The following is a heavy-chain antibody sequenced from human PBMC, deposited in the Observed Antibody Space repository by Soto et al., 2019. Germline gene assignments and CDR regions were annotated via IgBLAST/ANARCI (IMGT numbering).Heavy chain of an antibody. CDR1: GYTLTELP. J-gene: IGHJ4*02. Sequence: GASVKVSCKVSGYTLTELPMHWVRQAPGKGLEWMGGFDPEDGETIYAQKFQGRVTMTEDTSTDTAYMELSSLRSEDTAVYYCATDTPPGYYDSSGYYHTGDGLDYWGQGTLVTVSS. D-gene: IGHD3-22*01. CDR3: ATDTPPGYYDSSGYYHTGDGLDY. CDR2: FDPEDGET. V-gene: IGHV1-24*01.